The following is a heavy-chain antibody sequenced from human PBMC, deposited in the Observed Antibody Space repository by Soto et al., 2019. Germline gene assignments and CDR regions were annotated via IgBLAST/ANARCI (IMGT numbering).Heavy chain of an antibody. V-gene: IGHV4-30-2*01. CDR3: ARAIAAAGTVWFDP. CDR1: GGSISSGGYS. J-gene: IGHJ5*02. D-gene: IGHD6-13*01. CDR2: IYHSGST. Sequence: SETLSLTCAVSGGSISSGGYSWSWSRQPPGKGLEWIGYIYHSGSTYYNPSLKSRVTISVDRSKNQFSLKLSSVTAADTAVYYCARAIAAAGTVWFDPWGQGTLVTVSS.